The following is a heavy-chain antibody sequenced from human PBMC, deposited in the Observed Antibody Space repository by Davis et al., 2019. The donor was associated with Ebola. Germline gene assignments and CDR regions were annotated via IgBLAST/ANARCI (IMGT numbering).Heavy chain of an antibody. V-gene: IGHV1-3*01. CDR1: GYIFTSYA. J-gene: IGHJ6*02. CDR2: INAGNGDT. CDR3: ARREIYYYYGMDV. Sequence: AASVKVSCKASGYIFTSYAMHWVRQAPGQRLEWMGWINAGNGDTKYSQKFRDRVTMTRNTSISTAYMELSSLKSEDTAVYYCARREIYYYYGMDVWGQGTTVTVSS.